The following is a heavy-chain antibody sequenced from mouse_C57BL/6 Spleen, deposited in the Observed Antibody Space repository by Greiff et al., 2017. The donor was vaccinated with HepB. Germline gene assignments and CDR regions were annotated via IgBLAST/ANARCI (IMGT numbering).Heavy chain of an antibody. CDR3: AREGVTTGYYFDY. V-gene: IGHV1-26*01. J-gene: IGHJ2*01. CDR1: GYTFTDYY. Sequence: EVQLQQSGPELVKPGASVKISCKASGYTFTDYYMNWVKQSHGKSLEWIGDINPNNGGTSYNQKFKGKATLTADKSSSTAYMELRSLTSEDSAVYYCAREGVTTGYYFDYWGQGTTLTVSS. D-gene: IGHD2-2*01. CDR2: INPNNGGT.